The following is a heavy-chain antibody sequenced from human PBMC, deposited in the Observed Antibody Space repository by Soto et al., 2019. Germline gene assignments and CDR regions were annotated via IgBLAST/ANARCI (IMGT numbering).Heavy chain of an antibody. CDR3: AKGAGDSRSLGMDV. CDR1: GFSISDYG. CDR2: ISYDGSNT. Sequence: QVQLVESGGGVVQPGWSLRLSCAASGFSISDYGMEWVRQAPGKGLEWVALISYDGSNTYYADSVKGRFTISRDNSKDTLFLQMTGLRREDTAVYYCAKGAGDSRSLGMDVWGQGTTVTVSS. D-gene: IGHD1-26*01. V-gene: IGHV3-30*18. J-gene: IGHJ6*02.